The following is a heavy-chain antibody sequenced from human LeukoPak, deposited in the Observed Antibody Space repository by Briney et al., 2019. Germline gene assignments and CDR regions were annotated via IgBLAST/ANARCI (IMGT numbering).Heavy chain of an antibody. CDR1: GFTFSSYA. CDR3: AKALGLCSGGSCYSLGAFDI. D-gene: IGHD2-15*01. Sequence: GGSLRLSCAASGFTFSSYAMSWVRQAPGKGLEWVSAISGSGGSTYYADSVEGRFTISRDNSKNTLYLQMNSLRAEDTAVYYCAKALGLCSGGSCYSLGAFDIWGQGTMVTVSS. J-gene: IGHJ3*02. V-gene: IGHV3-23*01. CDR2: ISGSGGST.